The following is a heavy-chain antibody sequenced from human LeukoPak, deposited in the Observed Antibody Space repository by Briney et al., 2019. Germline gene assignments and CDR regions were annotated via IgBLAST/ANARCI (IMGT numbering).Heavy chain of an antibody. Sequence: PSETLSLTCTVSGGSISSSIYYWGWIRQPPGKGLEWIGSIYYSGSTYYNPSLKSRVTISVDTSKNQFSLKLSSVTAADTAVYYCARGGSGNNWFDPWGQGTLVTVSS. CDR3: ARGGSGNNWFDP. CDR2: IYYSGST. D-gene: IGHD2-15*01. CDR1: GGSISSSIYY. J-gene: IGHJ5*02. V-gene: IGHV4-39*01.